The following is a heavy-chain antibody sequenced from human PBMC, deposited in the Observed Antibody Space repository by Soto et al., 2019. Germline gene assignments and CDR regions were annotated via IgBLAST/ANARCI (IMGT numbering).Heavy chain of an antibody. CDR2: IIPILGIA. Sequence: QVQLVQSGAEVKKPGSSVKVSCKASGGTFSSYTISWVRQAPGQGLEWMGRIIPILGIANYAQKFQGRVTITADKATSTADMELSSLRSEDTAVYYCARDRGYCSSSSCSATNWFDPWGQGTLVTVSS. CDR3: ARDRGYCSSSSCSATNWFDP. D-gene: IGHD2-2*01. CDR1: GGTFSSYT. J-gene: IGHJ5*02. V-gene: IGHV1-69*08.